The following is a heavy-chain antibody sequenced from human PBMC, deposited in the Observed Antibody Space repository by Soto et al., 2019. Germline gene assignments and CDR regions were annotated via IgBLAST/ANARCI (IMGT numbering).Heavy chain of an antibody. CDR2: MNPNSGNT. CDR3: ARVKLADTAMENFDY. Sequence: ASVKVSCKASGYTFTSYDVNWVRQATGQGLEWMGWMNPNSGNTGYAQEFQGRVTMTRNTSISTAYMELSSLRSEDTAVYYCARVKLADTAMENFDYWGQGTQVTVSS. J-gene: IGHJ4*02. V-gene: IGHV1-8*01. D-gene: IGHD5-18*01. CDR1: GYTFTSYD.